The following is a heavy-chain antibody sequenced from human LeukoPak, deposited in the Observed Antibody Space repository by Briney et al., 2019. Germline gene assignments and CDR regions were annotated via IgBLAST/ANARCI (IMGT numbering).Heavy chain of an antibody. J-gene: IGHJ5*02. CDR1: GAPTSIISYS. D-gene: IGHD3-3*01. V-gene: IGHV4-39*01. Sequence: PSETLSLTCTVPGAPTSIISYSWAGIRQPPGKGLEWLGRIYYSGSTYYNPSLKSRVTISVDTSKNQFSLKLSSVTAADTAVYYCARILYYDFWSGAFDPWGQGTLVTVSS. CDR3: ARILYYDFWSGAFDP. CDR2: IYYSGST.